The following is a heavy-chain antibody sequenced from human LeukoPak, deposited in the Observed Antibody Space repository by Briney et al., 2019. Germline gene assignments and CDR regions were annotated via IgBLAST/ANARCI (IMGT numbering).Heavy chain of an antibody. J-gene: IGHJ4*02. CDR1: GYSISSGYY. Sequence: PSETLSLTCAVSGYSISSGYYWGWIRQPPGKGLEWIGSIYHSGSTYYNPSLKSRVTISVDTSKNQFSLKLSSVTAADTAVYYCARQKDDIVVVPAAVDYWGRGTLVTVSS. CDR3: ARQKDDIVVVPAAVDY. D-gene: IGHD2-2*01. V-gene: IGHV4-38-2*01. CDR2: IYHSGST.